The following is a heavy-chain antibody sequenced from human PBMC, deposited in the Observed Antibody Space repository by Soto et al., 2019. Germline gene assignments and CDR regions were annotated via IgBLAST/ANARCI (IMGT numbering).Heavy chain of an antibody. CDR3: ARAHVYGDSVPYYYYGMDV. Sequence: ASVKVSCKASGYTFTTYAIHWVRQAPGQRLEWMGWINAGNGNIKYSRKFQGRVTITRDTSARTAYMELSSLTSEDTALYYCARAHVYGDSVPYYYYGMDVWGQGTTVTAP. CDR1: GYTFTTYA. J-gene: IGHJ6*02. V-gene: IGHV1-3*01. D-gene: IGHD4-17*01. CDR2: INAGNGNI.